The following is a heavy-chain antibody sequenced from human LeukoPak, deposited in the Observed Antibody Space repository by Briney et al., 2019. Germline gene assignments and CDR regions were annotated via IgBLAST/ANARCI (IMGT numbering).Heavy chain of an antibody. D-gene: IGHD1-26*01. CDR2: ISWNSGSI. CDR3: AKDFSGSFPAGLGFDI. V-gene: IGHV3-9*03. CDR1: GFTFDDYA. Sequence: GRSLRLSCAASGFTFDDYAMHWVRQAPGKGLEWVSSISWNSGSIGYADSVKGRFTISRDNAKNSLYLQMNSLRADDMALYYCAKDFSGSFPAGLGFDIWGQGTMVTVSS. J-gene: IGHJ3*02.